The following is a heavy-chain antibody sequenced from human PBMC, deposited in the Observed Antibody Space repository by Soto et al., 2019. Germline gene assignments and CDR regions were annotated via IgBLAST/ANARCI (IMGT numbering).Heavy chain of an antibody. CDR3: AKSRYSDSSGDFYDY. CDR1: AFTFNNYA. D-gene: IGHD3-22*01. J-gene: IGHJ4*02. CDR2: IGGSGRTT. V-gene: IGHV3-23*01. Sequence: GGSLRLSCAASAFTFNNYAMSWVRQAPGKGLEWVSGIGGSGRTTYYADSVKGRFTISRDNSNNTLFLQMNSLRDEDTAVYYCAKSRYSDSSGDFYDYWGQGTLVTV.